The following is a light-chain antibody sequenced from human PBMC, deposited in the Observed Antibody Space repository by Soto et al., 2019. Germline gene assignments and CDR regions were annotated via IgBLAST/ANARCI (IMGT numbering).Light chain of an antibody. Sequence: DIQMTQSPSTLSASVGDRVTITCRASQSISGWLAWYQQKPGKAPKLMIYKASILESGVRSRFSGSGSGTEFTLTINSPQPDDFATFYCQQYNSWPRTFGQGTNVEI. CDR2: KAS. J-gene: IGKJ1*01. CDR3: QQYNSWPRT. V-gene: IGKV1-5*03. CDR1: QSISGW.